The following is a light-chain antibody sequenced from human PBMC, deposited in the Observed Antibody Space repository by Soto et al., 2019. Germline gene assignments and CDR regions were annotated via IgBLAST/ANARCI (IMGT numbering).Light chain of an antibody. Sequence: EIVLTQSPGTLSLSPGESATLSCRASQSVSRYLAWYQQKPGQTPRPLIYDASNRAAGIPARFSGSGSGTDFTLTISRLEPEDFAVYYCQQYGSSPRLTFGGGTRLEIK. J-gene: IGKJ5*01. CDR2: DAS. CDR1: QSVSRY. V-gene: IGKV3-20*01. CDR3: QQYGSSPRLT.